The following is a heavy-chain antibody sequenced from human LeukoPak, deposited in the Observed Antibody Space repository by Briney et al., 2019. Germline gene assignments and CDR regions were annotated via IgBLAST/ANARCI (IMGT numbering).Heavy chain of an antibody. V-gene: IGHV4-31*03. CDR3: ARVRKTYYYGSGSPYYFDY. CDR1: GGSISSGGYY. CDR2: IYYSGST. J-gene: IGHJ4*02. D-gene: IGHD3-10*01. Sequence: SETLSLTCTVSGGSISSGGYYWSWIRQHPGKGLEWIGYIYYSGSTYYNPSLKSRVTISVDTSKNQFSLKLSSVTAADTAVYYCARVRKTYYYGSGSPYYFDYWGQGTLVTVSS.